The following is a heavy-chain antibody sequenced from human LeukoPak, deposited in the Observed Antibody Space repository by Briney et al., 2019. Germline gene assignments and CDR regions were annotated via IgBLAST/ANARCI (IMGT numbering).Heavy chain of an antibody. CDR1: GYTLTELS. J-gene: IGHJ4*02. CDR2: FDPEDGET. Sequence: ASVKVSCKVSGYTLTELSMHWVQQAPGKGLEWMGGFDPEDGETIYAQKFQGRVTMTEDTSTDTAYMELSGLRSEDTAVYYCATDAAGIAVAGTNFVFDYWGQGTLVTVSS. D-gene: IGHD6-19*01. CDR3: ATDAAGIAVAGTNFVFDY. V-gene: IGHV1-24*01.